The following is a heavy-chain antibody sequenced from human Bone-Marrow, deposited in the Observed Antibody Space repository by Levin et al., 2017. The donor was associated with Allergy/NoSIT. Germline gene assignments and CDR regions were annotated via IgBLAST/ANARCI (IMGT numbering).Heavy chain of an antibody. CDR3: ARGHGANAFDI. D-gene: IGHD1-26*01. Sequence: GGSLRLSCKASGSGFTTYAMNWVRQAPGQGLEWMGWIDTDTGNPMYVQGFTGRFVFSLDTSVSTAYLQINSLKAEDTAVYYCARGHGANAFDIWGQGTMVTVSS. CDR2: IDTDTGNP. V-gene: IGHV7-4-1*02. CDR1: GSGFTTYA. J-gene: IGHJ3*02.